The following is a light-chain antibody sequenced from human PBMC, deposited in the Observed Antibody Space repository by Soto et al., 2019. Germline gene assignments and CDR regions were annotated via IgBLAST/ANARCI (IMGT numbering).Light chain of an antibody. CDR3: QQSYSAPTYT. V-gene: IGKV1-39*01. CDR1: QSIATY. Sequence: DIQMTQSPSSLSASVGDRVTITCRASQSIATYLNWYQQRPGKAPSLLIYAASSLQSGVPSRFRGSGSGTDCTLTISSLQPEDFATYSCQQSYSAPTYTFGQGTKLEIK. CDR2: AAS. J-gene: IGKJ2*01.